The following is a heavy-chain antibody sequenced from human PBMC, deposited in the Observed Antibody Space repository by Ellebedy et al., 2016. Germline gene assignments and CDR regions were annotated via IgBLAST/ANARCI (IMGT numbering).Heavy chain of an antibody. CDR2: LYNSGST. Sequence: SETLSLXXTVSGGSISTYYWSWIRQPAGKGLEWIGRLYNSGSTNYNPSLKSRVTMSVEMSKSQFSLKLTSVTAVDTAVYYCARGAYCVGGSRHFDYWGQGTLVTVSS. J-gene: IGHJ4*02. CDR1: GGSISTYY. D-gene: IGHD2-21*01. CDR3: ARGAYCVGGSRHFDY. V-gene: IGHV4-4*07.